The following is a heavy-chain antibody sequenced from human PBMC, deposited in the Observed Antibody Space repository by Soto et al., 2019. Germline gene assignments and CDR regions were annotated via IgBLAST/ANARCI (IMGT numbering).Heavy chain of an antibody. Sequence: EVQLLESGGGFVEPGWSLRLSCAASGFTFSNYPMTWVRQAPGKGLEWVSSTSGSGGSTYYADSVKGRFTISRDNSKNTLYLQMNSLRAEDTAVYYCAKGQTHSQADTSSIFDYWGQGTLVTVSS. CDR3: AKGQTHSQADTSSIFDY. CDR1: GFTFSNYP. CDR2: TSGSGGST. D-gene: IGHD2-2*01. V-gene: IGHV3-23*01. J-gene: IGHJ4*02.